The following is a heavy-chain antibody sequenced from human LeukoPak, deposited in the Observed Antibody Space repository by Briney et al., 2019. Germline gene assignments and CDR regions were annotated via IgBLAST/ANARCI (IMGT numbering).Heavy chain of an antibody. Sequence: GGSLRLSCAASGFTFSNAWMSWVRQAPGKSLEWVGRIKSKTDGGTIDYAAPVKGRFTISRDDSKNTVYLQMNSLKTEDTAVYYCTTDPAAVVTKGQFDYWGQGTLVTVSS. CDR3: TTDPAAVVTKGQFDY. D-gene: IGHD4-23*01. J-gene: IGHJ4*02. CDR2: IKSKTDGGTI. CDR1: GFTFSNAW. V-gene: IGHV3-15*01.